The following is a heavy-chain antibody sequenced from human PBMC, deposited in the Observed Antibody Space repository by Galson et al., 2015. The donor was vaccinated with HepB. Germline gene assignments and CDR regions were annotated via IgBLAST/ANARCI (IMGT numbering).Heavy chain of an antibody. CDR3: ARGRRNVPRNSRQYSSGWYYFDY. J-gene: IGHJ4*02. CDR1: GHSFTGYY. V-gene: IGHV1-8*02. D-gene: IGHD6-19*01. CDR2: MNPNSGNT. Sequence: SVKVSCKASGHSFTGYYMHWVRQATGQGLEWMGWMNPNSGNTGYAQKFQGRVTMTRNTSISTAYMELSSLRSEDTAVYYCARGRRNVPRNSRQYSSGWYYFDYWGQGTLVTVSS.